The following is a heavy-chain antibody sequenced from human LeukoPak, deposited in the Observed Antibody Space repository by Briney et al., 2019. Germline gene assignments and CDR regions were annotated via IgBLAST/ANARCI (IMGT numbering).Heavy chain of an antibody. CDR1: GYTITSYA. J-gene: IGHJ4*02. CDR3: ARDQTLFGGLDY. CDR2: VNAGNGNT. Sequence: GASVKISCKAAGYTITSYAMLWVRQGPGQRLEWMGWVNAGNGNTKYSQKFQGRVTITRDTSASTAYMELSSLRSEDTAVYYCARDQTLFGGLDYWGQGTLVTVSS. D-gene: IGHD3-10*02. V-gene: IGHV1-3*01.